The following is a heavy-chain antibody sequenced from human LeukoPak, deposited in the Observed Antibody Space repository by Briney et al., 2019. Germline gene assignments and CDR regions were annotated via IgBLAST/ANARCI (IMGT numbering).Heavy chain of an antibody. CDR2: SYYSGST. V-gene: IGHV4-39*07. CDR3: ATYNGSPSQFYYYGMDV. Sequence: SETLSLTCTVSGGSISSSSHYWGWIRQPPGKGLEWIGSSYYSGSTYYNPSLKSRVTILLDTSKSLFSLKLSSVTAADTAVYYCATYNGSPSQFYYYGMDVWGQGTTVTVSS. CDR1: GGSISSSSHY. J-gene: IGHJ6*02. D-gene: IGHD5-12*01.